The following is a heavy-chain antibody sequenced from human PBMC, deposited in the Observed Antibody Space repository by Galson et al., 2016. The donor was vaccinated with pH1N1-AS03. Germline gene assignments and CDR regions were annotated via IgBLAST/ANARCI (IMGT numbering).Heavy chain of an antibody. J-gene: IGHJ4*02. D-gene: IGHD3-10*01. V-gene: IGHV1-18*01. CDR3: ARDLRSDFGNSFVAGVQVGRY. CDR1: GYTFTNFG. Sequence: SVKVSCKASGYTFTNFGINWVRQAPGQGLEWLGWISAYSGNTDYAQSLQGRVSMTTDPSTSTAYMELTSLTSDDTGIYYCARDLRSDFGNSFVAGVQVGRYWGQGTLVTVSS. CDR2: ISAYSGNT.